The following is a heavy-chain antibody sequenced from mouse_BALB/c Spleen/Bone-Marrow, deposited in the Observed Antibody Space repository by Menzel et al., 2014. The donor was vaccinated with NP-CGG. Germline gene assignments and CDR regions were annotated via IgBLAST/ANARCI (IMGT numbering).Heavy chain of an antibody. D-gene: IGHD1-1*01. CDR3: ARDHYYGSSYLDY. V-gene: IGHV3-6*02. CDR1: GYSITSGYY. J-gene: IGHJ2*01. Sequence: EVKLQESGPGLVKPSQSLSLTCSVTGYSITSGYYWNWIRRFPGNRLEWMGYITYDGSSNYNPSLKNRISITRDTSENQFFLKLNSVTTEDTATYYCARDHYYGSSYLDYWGQGTTLTVSS. CDR2: ITYDGSS.